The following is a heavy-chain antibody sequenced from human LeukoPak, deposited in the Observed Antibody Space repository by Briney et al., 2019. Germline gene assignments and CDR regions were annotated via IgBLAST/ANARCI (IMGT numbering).Heavy chain of an antibody. Sequence: PGRSLRLSCAASGFTFRTYGMHWVRQAPGKGLEWVAVISYDGSNKYYADSVKGRFTISRDNSKNTLYLQMNSLRAEDTAVYYCARGLGLFDYWGQGTLVTVSS. D-gene: IGHD3-9*01. J-gene: IGHJ4*02. CDR1: GFTFRTYG. CDR2: ISYDGSNK. V-gene: IGHV3-30*03. CDR3: ARGLGLFDY.